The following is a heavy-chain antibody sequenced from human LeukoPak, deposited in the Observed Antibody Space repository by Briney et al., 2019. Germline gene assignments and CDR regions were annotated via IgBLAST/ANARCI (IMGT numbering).Heavy chain of an antibody. D-gene: IGHD2-8*01. CDR1: GLTFEGYA. J-gene: IGHJ6*02. V-gene: IGHV3-9*01. CDR2: ISWNSGTK. CDR3: AVLHYYAMDV. Sequence: PGGSLRLSCAASGLTFEGYAMHWVRQAPGKGLEWVSGISWNSGTKGYEDSVKGRFTISRDNAKNSLYQQMNSLRGEDAALYYCAVLHYYAMDVWGQGTTVTVSS.